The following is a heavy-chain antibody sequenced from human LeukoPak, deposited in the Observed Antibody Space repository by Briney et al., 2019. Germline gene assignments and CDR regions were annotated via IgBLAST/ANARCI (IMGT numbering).Heavy chain of an antibody. J-gene: IGHJ5*02. D-gene: IGHD4-17*01. V-gene: IGHV1-46*01. CDR3: ARDLVDYGDYAWFDP. CDR2: INPSGGST. Sequence: GASVKVSCKASGYTFTSYYMHWVRQAPGQGLEWMGIINPSGGSTSYAQKFQGRVTMTRDTSTSTVYMELSSLRSEDTAVYYCARDLVDYGDYAWFDPWGQGTLVTVSS. CDR1: GYTFTSYY.